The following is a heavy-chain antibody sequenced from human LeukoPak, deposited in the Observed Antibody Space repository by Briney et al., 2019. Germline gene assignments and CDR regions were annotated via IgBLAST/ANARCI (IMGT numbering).Heavy chain of an antibody. V-gene: IGHV3-74*01. Sequence: SGGSLRLSCAASGLTFSNYWMHWVRQAPGKGLVWVSRINSDGNSTIYADSVKGRFTISRDNAKNTQYLQMNSLRAEDTAVYYCARADWDNGIVFWGQETLVTVSS. CDR3: ARADWDNGIVF. CDR1: GLTFSNYW. D-gene: IGHD3/OR15-3a*01. J-gene: IGHJ4*02. CDR2: INSDGNST.